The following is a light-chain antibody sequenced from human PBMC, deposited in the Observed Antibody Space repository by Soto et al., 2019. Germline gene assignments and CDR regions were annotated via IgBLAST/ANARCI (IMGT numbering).Light chain of an antibody. V-gene: IGLV4-69*01. CDR2: VNSDGSH. CDR1: SGHSNYA. Sequence: QPVLTQLPSASASLGASVKLTCTLSSGHSNYAIAWHQKQPEKGPRYLMEVNSDGSHNKGDGIPDRFSGSSSGTERYLTISSRQSEDEAAYYCQTWGTGIPYVFGTGTKLTVL. J-gene: IGLJ1*01. CDR3: QTWGTGIPYV.